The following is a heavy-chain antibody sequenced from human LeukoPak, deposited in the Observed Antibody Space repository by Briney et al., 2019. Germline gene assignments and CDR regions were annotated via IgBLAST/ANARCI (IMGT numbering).Heavy chain of an antibody. CDR2: IYYSGST. CDR3: ARRSQGCFDY. J-gene: IGHJ4*02. CDR1: GGSISSSSYY. V-gene: IGHV4-39*01. D-gene: IGHD2-15*01. Sequence: SETLSLTCTVSGGSISSSSYYWGWIRQPPGMGLEWIGSIYYSGSTYYDPSLKSRVTISVDTSKNQFSLKLSSVTAADTAVYYCARRSQGCFDYWGQGTLVTVSS.